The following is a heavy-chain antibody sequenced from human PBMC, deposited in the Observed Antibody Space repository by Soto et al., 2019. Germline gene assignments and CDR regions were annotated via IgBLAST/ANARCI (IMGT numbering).Heavy chain of an antibody. V-gene: IGHV3-23*01. Sequence: EVQLLESGGGLVQPGGSLRLSCAASGFTFNSYVISWVRQAPGKGLEWVSGISGSGGSTYYADSVKGRFTISSDNSKNTLNPQMNRLRADDTALYDFAKNSSATGVFDPWGQGSLVTVSS. J-gene: IGHJ5*02. CDR2: ISGSGGST. D-gene: IGHD2-8*01. CDR1: GFTFNSYV. CDR3: AKNSSATGVFDP.